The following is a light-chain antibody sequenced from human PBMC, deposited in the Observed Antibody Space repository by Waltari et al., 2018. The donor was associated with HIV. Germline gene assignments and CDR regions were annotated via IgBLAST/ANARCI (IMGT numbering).Light chain of an antibody. CDR3: QQFADSLLT. J-gene: IGKJ4*01. CDR1: QSVNANY. V-gene: IGKV3-20*01. Sequence: EIVMTQSPGTLSLSPGETATLNCRASQSVNANYLAWYQQKPGQPPRLLMYGASTRNTGVPDRVTGIGSGTDFTLTISRLEADDFAVYYCQQFADSLLTFGGGTKVEIK. CDR2: GAS.